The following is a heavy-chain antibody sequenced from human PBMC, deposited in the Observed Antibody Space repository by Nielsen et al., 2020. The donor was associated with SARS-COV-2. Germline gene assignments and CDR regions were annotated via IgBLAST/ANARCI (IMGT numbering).Heavy chain of an antibody. CDR2: IDWDDDK. J-gene: IGHJ5*02. CDR1: GFSLSTSGMR. D-gene: IGHD3-10*01. Sequence: SGPTLVKPTQTLTLTCTFSGFSLSTSGMRVSWIRQPPGKALEWLARIDWDDDKLYSTSLKTRLTISKDTSKNQVVLTMTNMDPVDTATYYCARVYYGSGSFWFDPWGQGTLVTVSS. V-gene: IGHV2-70*04. CDR3: ARVYYGSGSFWFDP.